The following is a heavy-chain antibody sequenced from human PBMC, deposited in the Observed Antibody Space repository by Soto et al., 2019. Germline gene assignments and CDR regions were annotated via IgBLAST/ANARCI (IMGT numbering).Heavy chain of an antibody. D-gene: IGHD5-18*01. Sequence: XGTLSLTCTVSGGSISSSSYYGGWIRQPPGKGLEWIGSIYYSGSTYYNPSLKSRVTISVDTSKNQFSLKLSSVTAADTAVYYCATQTDTAMVVGMDVWGQGTTVTVSS. CDR3: ATQTDTAMVVGMDV. CDR2: IYYSGST. CDR1: GGSISSSSYY. V-gene: IGHV4-39*01. J-gene: IGHJ6*02.